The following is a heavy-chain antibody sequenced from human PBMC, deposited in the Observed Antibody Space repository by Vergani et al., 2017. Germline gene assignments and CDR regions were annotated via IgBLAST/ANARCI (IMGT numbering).Heavy chain of an antibody. D-gene: IGHD6-25*01. V-gene: IGHV3-21*06. CDR2: ISSGSTYT. CDR3: ARDGEKVGYRRHNHLDF. Sequence: EVQLVESGGGLVKTGGSLRLSCAASEFTFSTYSMNWVRQAPGKGLEWVSSISSGSTYTFYADSVKDRFTISRDNAKSTLYLHMSSLRAEDTAIYYCARDGEKVGYRRHNHLDFWGQGTLVTVSS. J-gene: IGHJ4*02. CDR1: EFTFSTYS.